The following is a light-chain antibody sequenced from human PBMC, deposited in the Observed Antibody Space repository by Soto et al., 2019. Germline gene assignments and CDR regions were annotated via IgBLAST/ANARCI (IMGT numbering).Light chain of an antibody. V-gene: IGKV3-11*01. CDR2: LAS. J-gene: IGKJ1*01. CDR1: QAVNTR. Sequence: EIVLPQSPATLSSFPGDRVTLSCRASQAVNTRLAWYQHRPGQAPRLLIYLASNRAAGVPARFSGSGSGTDFTLTISDVEPEDFAVYYCHHGQSWPRTFGQGTTV. CDR3: HHGQSWPRT.